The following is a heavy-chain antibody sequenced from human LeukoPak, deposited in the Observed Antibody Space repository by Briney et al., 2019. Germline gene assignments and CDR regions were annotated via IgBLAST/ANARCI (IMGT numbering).Heavy chain of an antibody. V-gene: IGHV3-21*01. CDR3: ARLYGGNGIDAFDI. CDR1: GFTFSSYS. J-gene: IGHJ3*02. CDR2: ISSSSSYI. D-gene: IGHD4-23*01. Sequence: GGSLRLSCAASGFTFSSYSMNWVRQAPGKGLEWVSSISSSSSYIYYADSVKGRFTISRDNAKNSLYLQMNSLRAEDTAVYYCARLYGGNGIDAFDIWGQGTMVTVSS.